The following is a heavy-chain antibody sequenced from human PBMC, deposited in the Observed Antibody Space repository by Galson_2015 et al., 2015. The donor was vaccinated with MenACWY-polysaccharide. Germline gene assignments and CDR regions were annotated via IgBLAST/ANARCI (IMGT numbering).Heavy chain of an antibody. D-gene: IGHD1-26*01. Sequence: SLRLSCAASGFPFSRYAMTWVRQAPGKGLEWVSTVNGVDDTTHHADSVRGRFTISRDNSKNTLYLQMDSLRVDDTAIYYCAKGVGSFDFWGQGTLVTVSS. CDR3: AKGVGSFDF. V-gene: IGHV3-23*01. CDR2: VNGVDDTT. CDR1: GFPFSRYA. J-gene: IGHJ4*02.